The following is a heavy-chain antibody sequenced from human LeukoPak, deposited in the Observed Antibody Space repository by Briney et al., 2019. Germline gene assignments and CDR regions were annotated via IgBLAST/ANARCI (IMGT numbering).Heavy chain of an antibody. CDR3: ARDSTWLLDY. CDR2: IKEDGSVK. V-gene: IGHV3-7*03. D-gene: IGHD6-19*01. J-gene: IGHJ4*02. CDR1: GFTFSSHW. Sequence: GGSLRLTCTASGFTFSSHWMTWVRQPPGKGLEWVANIKEDGSVKYYVDSVKGRFTISRDNTNNALYLQMNSLRADDTAVYFCARDSTWLLDYWGQGTLITVSS.